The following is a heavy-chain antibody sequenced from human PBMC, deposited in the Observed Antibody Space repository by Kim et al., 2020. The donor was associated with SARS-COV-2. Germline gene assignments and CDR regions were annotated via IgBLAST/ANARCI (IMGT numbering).Heavy chain of an antibody. D-gene: IGHD6-13*01. Sequence: GGSLRLSCAASGFTFSSYAMSWVRQAPGKGLEWVSAISGSGGSTYYADSVKGRFTISRDNSKNTLYLQMNSLRAEDTAVYYCAKTRLSSSWYNARADLDYWGQGTLVTVSS. CDR1: GFTFSSYA. V-gene: IGHV3-23*01. J-gene: IGHJ4*02. CDR2: ISGSGGST. CDR3: AKTRLSSSWYNARADLDY.